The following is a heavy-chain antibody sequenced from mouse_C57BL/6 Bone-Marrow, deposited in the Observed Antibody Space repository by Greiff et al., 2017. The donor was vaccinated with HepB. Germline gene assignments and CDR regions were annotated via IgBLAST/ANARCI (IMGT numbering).Heavy chain of an antibody. D-gene: IGHD2-4*01. J-gene: IGHJ1*03. V-gene: IGHV3-6*01. CDR2: ISYDGSN. Sequence: ESGPGLVKPSQSLSLTCSVTGYSITSGYYWNWIRQFPGNKLEWMGYISYDGSNNYNPSLKNRISITRDTSKNQFFLKLNSVTTEYTATYYCARGGYDYDRYFDVWGTGTTVTVSS. CDR3: ARGGYDYDRYFDV. CDR1: GYSITSGYY.